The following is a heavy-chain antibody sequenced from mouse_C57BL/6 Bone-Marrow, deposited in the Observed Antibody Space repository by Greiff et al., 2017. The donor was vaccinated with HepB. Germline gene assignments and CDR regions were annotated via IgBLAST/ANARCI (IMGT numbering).Heavy chain of an antibody. CDR2: IRSKSNNYAT. CDR3: VRHGGSSGYFDV. D-gene: IGHD1-1*01. V-gene: IGHV10-1*01. Sequence: EVKLVESGGGLVQPKGSLKLSCAASGFSFNTYAMNWVRQAPGKGLEWVARIRSKSNNYATYYADSVKDRFTISRDDSESMLYLQMNNLKTEDTAMYYCVRHGGSSGYFDVWGTGTTVTVSS. J-gene: IGHJ1*03. CDR1: GFSFNTYA.